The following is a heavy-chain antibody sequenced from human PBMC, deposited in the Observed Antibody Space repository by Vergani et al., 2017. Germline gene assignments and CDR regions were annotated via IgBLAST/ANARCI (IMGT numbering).Heavy chain of an antibody. J-gene: IGHJ3*02. Sequence: EVQLVESGGGLVQPGGSLRLSCAASGFTFSSYWMHWVRQAPGKGLVWVSRINSDGSSTSYADSVKGRFTISRDNAKNTLYLQMNSLRAEDTAVYYCAREHKHYXFWSGYSTSDAFDIWGQGTMVTVSS. CDR2: INSDGSST. CDR1: GFTFSSYW. CDR3: AREHKHYXFWSGYSTSDAFDI. D-gene: IGHD3-3*01. V-gene: IGHV3-74*01.